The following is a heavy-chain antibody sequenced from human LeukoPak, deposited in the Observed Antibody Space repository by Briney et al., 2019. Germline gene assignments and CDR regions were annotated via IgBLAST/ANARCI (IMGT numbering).Heavy chain of an antibody. Sequence: PGGSLRLSCAAPGFTFSSYAMSWVRQAPGKGLEWVSAISGSGGSTYYADSVKGRFTISRDNSKNTLYLQMNSLRAEDTAVYYCAKDLGLAYCGGDCYTDWFDPWGQGTLVTVSS. V-gene: IGHV3-23*01. J-gene: IGHJ5*02. D-gene: IGHD2-21*02. CDR1: GFTFSSYA. CDR3: AKDLGLAYCGGDCYTDWFDP. CDR2: ISGSGGST.